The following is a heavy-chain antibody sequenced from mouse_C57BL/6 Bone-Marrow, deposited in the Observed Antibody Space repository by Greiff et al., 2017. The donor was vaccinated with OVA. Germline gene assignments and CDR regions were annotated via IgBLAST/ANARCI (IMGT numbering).Heavy chain of an antibody. CDR2: IYPGGGDT. CDR1: GYAFSSSW. D-gene: IGHD2-13*01. V-gene: IGHV1-82*01. Sequence: VQLQQSGPELVKPGASVKISCKASGYAFSSSWMNWVKQRPGKGLEWIGRIYPGGGDTNYNGKFKGKATLTADKSSSTAYMQLSSLTSEDSAVYFCAREGDSWFAYWGQGTLVTVSA. J-gene: IGHJ3*01. CDR3: AREGDSWFAY.